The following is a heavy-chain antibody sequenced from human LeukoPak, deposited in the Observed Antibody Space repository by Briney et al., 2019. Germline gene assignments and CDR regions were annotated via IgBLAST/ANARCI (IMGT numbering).Heavy chain of an antibody. CDR1: GASFTGYY. D-gene: IGHD6-19*01. V-gene: IGHV4-34*01. Sequence: SETLSLTCDVYGASFTGYYWSWIRQSPGKGLEWIGEMNQRGSMNYNPSLKSRVTISVDTSKNQFSLKLSSVTAADTAVYYCARGRLGIAVAVWFDPWGQGTLVTVSS. CDR3: ARGRLGIAVAVWFDP. CDR2: MNQRGSM. J-gene: IGHJ5*02.